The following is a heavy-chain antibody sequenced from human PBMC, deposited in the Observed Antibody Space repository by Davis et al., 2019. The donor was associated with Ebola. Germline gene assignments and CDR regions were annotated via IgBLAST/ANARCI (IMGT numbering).Heavy chain of an antibody. CDR1: GFTFSSNS. CDR2: ISSGVGVP. Sequence: PGGSLRLSCAASGFTFSSNSMNWVRQAPGKGLEWVSSISSGVGVPYYADSVKDRFTISRDNSKNTLYLQMNSLRPEDTAVYYCASLRSSGYYGSSDYWGQGTLVTVSS. J-gene: IGHJ4*02. CDR3: ASLRSSGYYGSSDY. D-gene: IGHD3-22*01. V-gene: IGHV3-NL1*01.